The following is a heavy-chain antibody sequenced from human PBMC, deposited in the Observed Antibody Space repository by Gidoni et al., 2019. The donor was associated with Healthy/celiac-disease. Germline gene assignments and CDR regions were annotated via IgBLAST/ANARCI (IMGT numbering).Heavy chain of an antibody. CDR3: AKDVVPAATRTYYYYYGMDV. CDR2: INGSGGST. V-gene: IGHV3-23*01. J-gene: IGHJ6*02. Sequence: EVQLLESGGGLVQPGGSLRRSCAASGFTFSSYALSWVRPAPGTGLEWVSAINGSGGSTYYADSVKGRFTISRDNSKSTLYLQMNSLRAEDTAVYYCAKDVVPAATRTYYYYYGMDVWGQGTTVTVSS. D-gene: IGHD2-2*01. CDR1: GFTFSSYA.